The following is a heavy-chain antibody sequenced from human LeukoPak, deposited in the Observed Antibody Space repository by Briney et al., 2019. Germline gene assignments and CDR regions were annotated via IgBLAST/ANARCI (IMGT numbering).Heavy chain of an antibody. D-gene: IGHD1-26*01. J-gene: IGHJ3*02. Sequence: GGSLRLSCAASGFTFSSYSMNWVRQAPGKGLEWVSYISSSSSTIYYADSVKGRFTISRDNDKNSLYLQMNSLRAEDTAVYYCARGEWELRNAFDSWGQGTMVTVSS. CDR3: ARGEWELRNAFDS. CDR2: ISSSSSTI. V-gene: IGHV3-48*01. CDR1: GFTFSSYS.